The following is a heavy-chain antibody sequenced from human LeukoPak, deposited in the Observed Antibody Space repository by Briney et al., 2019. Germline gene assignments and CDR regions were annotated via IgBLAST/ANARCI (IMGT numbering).Heavy chain of an antibody. V-gene: IGHV3-66*02. Sequence: GGSLRLSCTSSELTVSDNHMSWVRQAPGKGLEWVSLIYSGGTTYYADSVKGRFTISRDNSKNTLDLQMNSLRPDDTAVYYCAREYCTRTTWPHMDVWGRGTTVTVSS. J-gene: IGHJ6*03. CDR3: AREYCTRTTWPHMDV. D-gene: IGHD2-2*01. CDR1: ELTVSDNH. CDR2: IYSGGTT.